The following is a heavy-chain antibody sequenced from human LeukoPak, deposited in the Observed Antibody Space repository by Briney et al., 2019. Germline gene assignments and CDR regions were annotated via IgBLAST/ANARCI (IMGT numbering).Heavy chain of an antibody. CDR1: GFTFRSYW. CDR2: IKQDGSEK. CDR3: AKDLRKDGIWDIDY. V-gene: IGHV3-7*03. D-gene: IGHD1-14*01. J-gene: IGHJ4*02. Sequence: QSGGSLRLSCAVSGFTFRSYWMSWVRQAPGKGLEWVANIKQDGSEKYYVDSVKGRFTISRDNASNSLFLEMKSLRAEDTALYYCAKDLRKDGIWDIDYWGQGTLVTVSS.